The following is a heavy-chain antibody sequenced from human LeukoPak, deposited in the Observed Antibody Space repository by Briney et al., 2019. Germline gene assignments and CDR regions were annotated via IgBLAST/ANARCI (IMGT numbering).Heavy chain of an antibody. CDR1: GFTFSNYA. Sequence: GGSLRLSCAASGFTFSNYAMSWVRQAPGKGLEWVSAISGSGDSTYYGDSVKGRFTISRDNSKNTLYLQMNSLRAEDTAVYYCAKTRPLDSSSWSHGDYWGQGTLVTVSS. V-gene: IGHV3-23*01. CDR2: ISGSGDST. D-gene: IGHD6-13*01. CDR3: AKTRPLDSSSWSHGDY. J-gene: IGHJ4*02.